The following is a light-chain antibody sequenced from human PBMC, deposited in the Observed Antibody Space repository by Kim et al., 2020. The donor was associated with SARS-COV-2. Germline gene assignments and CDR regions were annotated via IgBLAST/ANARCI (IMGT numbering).Light chain of an antibody. CDR3: SAWDTSLGAWV. CDR2: RNN. J-gene: IGLJ3*02. Sequence: QAGLTQPPSVSKDLRQTATLTCTGNSNNVGNEGAAWLQQHQGHPPKLLSYRNNNRPSGISERLSASRSGNTAYLTITGLQPEDEADYFCSAWDTSLGAWVFGGGTQLTVL. CDR1: SNNVGNEG. V-gene: IGLV10-54*01.